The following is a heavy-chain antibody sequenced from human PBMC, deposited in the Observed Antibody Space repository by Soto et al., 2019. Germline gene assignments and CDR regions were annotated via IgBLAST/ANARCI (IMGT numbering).Heavy chain of an antibody. Sequence: PSETLSLTCTVSGASIISGDYFWIWIRQSPGKGLEWIGYIYDSGSSYYNPSLKSRVTMSVDTSKNQFSLKLRSVTAADTAVYYCAREKGYISGPKNFDYWGQGTLVTVS. CDR3: AREKGYISGPKNFDY. V-gene: IGHV4-30-4*01. D-gene: IGHD5-12*01. CDR2: IYDSGSS. CDR1: GASIISGDYF. J-gene: IGHJ4*02.